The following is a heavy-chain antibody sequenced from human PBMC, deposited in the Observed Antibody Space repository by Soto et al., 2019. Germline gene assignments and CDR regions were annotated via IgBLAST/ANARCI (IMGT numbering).Heavy chain of an antibody. CDR1: GYTFTGYY. J-gene: IGHJ5*02. V-gene: IGHV1-2*02. CDR2: INPNSGGT. CDR3: ARESPQYYYGSGRFDP. D-gene: IGHD3-10*01. Sequence: QVQLVQSGAEVKKPGASVKVSCKASGYTFTGYYMHWVRQAPGQGLEWMGWINPNSGGTNYAQKFQGRVTKTRDTSISTAYMRLSRLRSDDTAVYSCARESPQYYYGSGRFDPWGQGTLVTVSS.